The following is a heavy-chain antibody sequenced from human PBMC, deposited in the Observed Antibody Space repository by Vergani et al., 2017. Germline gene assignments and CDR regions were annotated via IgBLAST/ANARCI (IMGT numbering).Heavy chain of an antibody. V-gene: IGHV3-74*01. Sequence: EVELVESGGGLVQPGGSLRLSCAASGFTFNEYWMHWARQVPGQGLVWVSGMNGDGDTISYADSVKGRFTISRDKAKNTLFLQMNSLRAEDTAVYYCARGTSCSSTSCYRFGYYYYYYMDVWGKGTTVTVSS. J-gene: IGHJ6*03. CDR3: ARGTSCSSTSCYRFGYYYYYYMDV. D-gene: IGHD2-2*01. CDR2: MNGDGDTI. CDR1: GFTFNEYW.